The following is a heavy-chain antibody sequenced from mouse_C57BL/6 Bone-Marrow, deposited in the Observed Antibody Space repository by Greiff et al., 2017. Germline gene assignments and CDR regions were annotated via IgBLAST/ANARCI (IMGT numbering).Heavy chain of an antibody. D-gene: IGHD1-1*01. V-gene: IGHV1-19*01. CDR3: AREGNYDGSPYAMDY. J-gene: IGHJ4*01. Sequence: VQLQQSGPVLVKPGASVKMSCKASGYTFTDYYMNWVKQSHGKSLEWIGVINPYNGGTSYNQKFKGKATLTVDKSSSTAYMALNSLTSADSAVYYWAREGNYDGSPYAMDYWGQGTSVTVSS. CDR2: INPYNGGT. CDR1: GYTFTDYY.